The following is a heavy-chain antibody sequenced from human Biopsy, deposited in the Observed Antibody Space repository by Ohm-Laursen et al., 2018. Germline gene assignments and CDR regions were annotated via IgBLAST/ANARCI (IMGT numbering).Heavy chain of an antibody. D-gene: IGHD3-22*01. Sequence: SDTLSLTCTVSGGSISNNNYYWGWIRQPPGKGLEWIGSIFYRGSTHYKPSLKSGINITVDTSKNQFSLKVNTVTAADTAVYYCARDYDASGYYYVSWGQGTLVTVSS. CDR1: GGSISNNNYY. CDR3: ARDYDASGYYYVS. V-gene: IGHV4-39*01. J-gene: IGHJ5*02. CDR2: IFYRGST.